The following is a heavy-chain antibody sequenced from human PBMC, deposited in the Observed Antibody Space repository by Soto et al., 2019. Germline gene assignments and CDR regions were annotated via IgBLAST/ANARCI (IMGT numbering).Heavy chain of an antibody. CDR1: GGSISSYF. CDR3: ARDLEAVPRAFDY. CDR2: VYYTGTT. Sequence: SETLSLTCTVSGGSISSYFYIWVRQPPGKGLEWIGSVYYTGTTDYNPSLKSRVTISVDPSKTQFSLNLRSVTAADTAVYYCARDLEAVPRAFDYWGRRTLVTVSS. J-gene: IGHJ4*02. D-gene: IGHD6-13*01. V-gene: IGHV4-59*01.